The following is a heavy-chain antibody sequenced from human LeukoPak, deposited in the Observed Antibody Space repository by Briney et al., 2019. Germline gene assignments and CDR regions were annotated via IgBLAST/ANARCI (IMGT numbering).Heavy chain of an antibody. CDR2: IKSKTDGGTT. D-gene: IGHD3-22*01. V-gene: IGHV3-15*01. CDR1: GFTFSNAW. J-gene: IGHJ4*02. Sequence: PGGSLRLSCAASGFTFSNAWMSWVRQAPGRGLEWVGRIKSKTDGGTTDYPAPVKGRFTISRDDSKNTLYLQMNSLKTEDTAVYYCTTDKYYYDSSGYYFILDYWGQGTLVTVSS. CDR3: TTDKYYYDSSGYYFILDY.